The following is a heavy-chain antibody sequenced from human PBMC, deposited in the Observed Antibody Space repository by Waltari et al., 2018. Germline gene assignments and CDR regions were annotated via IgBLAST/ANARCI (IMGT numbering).Heavy chain of an antibody. J-gene: IGHJ2*01. D-gene: IGHD3-3*01. CDR1: GGSISSYY. V-gene: IGHV4-59*01. Sequence: QVQLQESGPGLVKPSETLSLTCTVSGGSISSYYWSWIRQPPGKGLEWSGYIYYSGSTNYNPSLKSRVTISVDTSKNQFSLKLSSVTAADTAVYYCARGYYDFWSGYYRPYWYFDLWGRGTLVTVSS. CDR2: IYYSGST. CDR3: ARGYYDFWSGYYRPYWYFDL.